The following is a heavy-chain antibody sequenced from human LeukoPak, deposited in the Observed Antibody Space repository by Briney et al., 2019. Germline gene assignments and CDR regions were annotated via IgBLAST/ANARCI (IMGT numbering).Heavy chain of an antibody. D-gene: IGHD1-26*01. Sequence: PSDTLSLTCAVYSGSFSGYYWSWNRQPPGQGLEWIGEINHSGSTNCNPSLKSRVTISVYTSKNQFSLKLSSVTAADTAVYFCARGRIVGPTPYYWGQGSLVTVSS. V-gene: IGHV4-34*01. CDR1: SGSFSGYY. CDR2: INHSGST. CDR3: ARGRIVGPTPYY. J-gene: IGHJ4*02.